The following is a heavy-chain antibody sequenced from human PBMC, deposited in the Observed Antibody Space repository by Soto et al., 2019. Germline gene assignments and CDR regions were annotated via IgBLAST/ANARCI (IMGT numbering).Heavy chain of an antibody. Sequence: LRLSCAASGFTFSSYAMHCVRQAPGKGLEWVAVISYDGSNKYYADSVKGRFTISRDNSKNTLYLQMNSLRAEDTAVYYCARVNSDYYYYGMDVWGQGTTVTVSS. V-gene: IGHV3-30-3*01. CDR1: GFTFSSYA. D-gene: IGHD2-21*01. CDR2: ISYDGSNK. CDR3: ARVNSDYYYYGMDV. J-gene: IGHJ6*02.